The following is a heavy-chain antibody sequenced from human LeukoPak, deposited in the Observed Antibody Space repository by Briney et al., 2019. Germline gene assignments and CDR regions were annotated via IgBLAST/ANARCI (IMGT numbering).Heavy chain of an antibody. Sequence: GASVKVSCKASGYTFTSYGISWVRQAPGQGLEWMGWISAYNGKTDYAQSLQGRVTMTIDTSTSTVYMELRSLRSDDTAVYYCARDVGRSYDLDYWGQGTLVTVSS. CDR3: ARDVGRSYDLDY. D-gene: IGHD3-16*01. V-gene: IGHV1-18*01. J-gene: IGHJ4*02. CDR1: GYTFTSYG. CDR2: ISAYNGKT.